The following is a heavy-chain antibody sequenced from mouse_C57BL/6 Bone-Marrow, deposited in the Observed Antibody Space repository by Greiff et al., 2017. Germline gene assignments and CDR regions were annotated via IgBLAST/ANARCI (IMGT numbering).Heavy chain of an antibody. Sequence: EVQLQQSVAELVRPGASVKLSCTASGFNIKNTYMHWVKQRPEQGLEWIGRIDPANGNTNYAPKFQGKDSITADTSSNTAYLQLSSLTSEDTAIYYCARTFTVVATFDYWGQGTTLTVSS. D-gene: IGHD1-1*01. CDR1: GFNIKNTY. J-gene: IGHJ2*01. CDR2: IDPANGNT. CDR3: ARTFTVVATFDY. V-gene: IGHV14-3*01.